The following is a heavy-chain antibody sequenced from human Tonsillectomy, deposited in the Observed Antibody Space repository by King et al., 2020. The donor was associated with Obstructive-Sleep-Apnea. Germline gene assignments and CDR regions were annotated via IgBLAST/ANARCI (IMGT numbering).Heavy chain of an antibody. CDR2: IYYSGST. J-gene: IGHJ2*01. CDR1: GGSISSYY. V-gene: IGHV4-59*08. CDR3: ARIGRLMGDWYFDL. D-gene: IGHD1-26*01. Sequence: VQLQESGPGLVKPSETLSLTCTVSGGSISSYYWSWIRQPPGKGLEWIGYIYYSGSTNYNPSLKSRVTISVDTSKNQFSLKLSSVTAADTAVYYCARIGRLMGDWYFDLWGHGTLVTVSS.